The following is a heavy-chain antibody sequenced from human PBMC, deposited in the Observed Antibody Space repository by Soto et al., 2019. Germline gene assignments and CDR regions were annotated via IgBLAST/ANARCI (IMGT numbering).Heavy chain of an antibody. Sequence: QVQLQESGPGLVKPSQTLSLTCTVSGGSISSDGYYWSWIRQHPGKGLEWIGYICYSGSTFYNPSLKSRVTISVDTSKNQFSLKLSSVTAADTAVYYCARVKKYWDSSGNWFDPWGQGTLVTVSS. CDR3: ARVKKYWDSSGNWFDP. J-gene: IGHJ5*02. D-gene: IGHD3-22*01. CDR2: ICYSGST. CDR1: GGSISSDGYY. V-gene: IGHV4-31*03.